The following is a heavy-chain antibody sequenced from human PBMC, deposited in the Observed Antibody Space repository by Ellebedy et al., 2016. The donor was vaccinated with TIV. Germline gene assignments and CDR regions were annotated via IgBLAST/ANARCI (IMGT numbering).Heavy chain of an antibody. V-gene: IGHV3-48*03. CDR1: GFTFSSYE. D-gene: IGHD3-16*01. CDR3: ARSYGARTSGP. CDR2: ISGSASVT. J-gene: IGHJ5*02. Sequence: GESLKISCAVSGFTFSSYEMNWVRQAPGNGLEWVSYISGSASVTAYADSVKGRFTISRDNARTSLYLQMNSLRVDDTAMYYCARSYGARTSGPWGQGTLVTVSS.